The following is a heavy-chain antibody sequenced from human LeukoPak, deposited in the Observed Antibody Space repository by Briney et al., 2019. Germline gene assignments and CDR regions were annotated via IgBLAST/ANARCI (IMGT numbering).Heavy chain of an antibody. CDR3: ARRPRLRGVGGAFGI. CDR2: IYYSGST. V-gene: IGHV4-39*07. D-gene: IGHD1-26*01. Sequence: PSETLSLTCTVSGGSISSSSYYWGWIRQPPGKGLEWIGSIYYSGSTNYNPSLKSRVTISVDTSKNQFSLKLSSVTAADTAVYYCARRPRLRGVGGAFGIWGQGTMVTVSS. CDR1: GGSISSSSYY. J-gene: IGHJ3*02.